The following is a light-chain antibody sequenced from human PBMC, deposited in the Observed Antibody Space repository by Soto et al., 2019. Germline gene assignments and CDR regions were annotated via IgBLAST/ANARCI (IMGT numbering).Light chain of an antibody. CDR1: QSVSSY. Sequence: EIVLTQSPATLSLSPGERATLSCRASQSVSSYLAWYQQKPGQPPRLLINDVSNRATGIPARFSGSGSGTDFTLTISSLEPEDFAVYYSQQRSSWPRMYTFGQGTKLEIK. V-gene: IGKV3-11*01. J-gene: IGKJ2*01. CDR3: QQRSSWPRMYT. CDR2: DVS.